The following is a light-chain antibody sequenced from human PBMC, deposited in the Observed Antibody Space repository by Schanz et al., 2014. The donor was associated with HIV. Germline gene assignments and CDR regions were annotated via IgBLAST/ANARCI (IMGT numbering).Light chain of an antibody. V-gene: IGKV3-15*01. CDR2: GAS. CDR1: QSVGSN. J-gene: IGKJ4*01. Sequence: EIVMTQSPATLSVSPGERATLSCRASQSVGSNLAWYQQKPGQAPRLLIFGASTRATGIPASFSGSGSGADFTLTISSLQAEDVAVYYCQQYYSTPPTFGGGTKVEIK. CDR3: QQYYSTPPT.